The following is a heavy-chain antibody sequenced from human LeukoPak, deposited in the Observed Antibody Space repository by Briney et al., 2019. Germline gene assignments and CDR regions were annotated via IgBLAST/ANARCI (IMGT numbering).Heavy chain of an antibody. J-gene: IGHJ5*02. D-gene: IGHD3-9*01. V-gene: IGHV4-59*12. Sequence: SETLSLTCTVSGGSISSYYWSWIRQPPGKGLEWIGYIYYSGSTNYNPSLKSRVTISVDTSKNQFSLKLSSVTAADTAVYYCARRRAKLRYFDWYGYNWFDPWGQGTLVTVSS. CDR3: ARRRAKLRYFDWYGYNWFDP. CDR1: GGSISSYY. CDR2: IYYSGST.